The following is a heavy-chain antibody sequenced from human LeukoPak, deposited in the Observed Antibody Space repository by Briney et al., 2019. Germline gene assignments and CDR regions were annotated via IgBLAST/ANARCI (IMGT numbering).Heavy chain of an antibody. CDR3: ARPNYYDSSGQFDY. CDR2: INPNSGGT. V-gene: IGHV1-2*02. Sequence: ASVKVSCKASGYTFTGYYMHWVRQAPGQGLEWMGWINPNSGGTNYPQKFQGRVTMTRDTSISTAYMELSGLRSDDTAVYYCARPNYYDSSGQFDYWGQGALAIVSS. D-gene: IGHD3-22*01. CDR1: GYTFTGYY. J-gene: IGHJ4*02.